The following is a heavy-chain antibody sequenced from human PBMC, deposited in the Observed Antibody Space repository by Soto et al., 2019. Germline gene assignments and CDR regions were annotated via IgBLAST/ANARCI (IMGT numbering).Heavy chain of an antibody. V-gene: IGHV3-7*04. CDR3: ARPSRGSQTLCL. D-gene: IGHD3-10*01. Sequence: GGSLRPSFEAAEFSLSAYWMTWVRQAPGRGLDRVAQSNPDGSVRHHLDSVKGRFTISRDNANNSLYLQMNSLRVETSSLYYCARPSRGSQTLCLWAQGTRVTLSS. CDR1: EFSLSAYW. J-gene: IGHJ4*02. CDR2: SNPDGSVR.